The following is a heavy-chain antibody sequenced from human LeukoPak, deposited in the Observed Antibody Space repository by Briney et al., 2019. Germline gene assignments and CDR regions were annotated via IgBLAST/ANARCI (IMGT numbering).Heavy chain of an antibody. J-gene: IGHJ4*02. D-gene: IGHD3-22*01. CDR2: FNWYGGRT. CDR1: GFTSADYG. V-gene: IGHV3-20*04. CDR3: ARAFPRTYYYDSSGYRFDY. Sequence: PGRSLRLSCAPSGFTSADYGMSWVRQAPRNGLEWVSGFNWYGGRTAYADSGKGRFTISRDNAKHSLYLQINRLRAPHTALSYCARAFPRTYYYDSSGYRFDYWGQGTLVTVSS.